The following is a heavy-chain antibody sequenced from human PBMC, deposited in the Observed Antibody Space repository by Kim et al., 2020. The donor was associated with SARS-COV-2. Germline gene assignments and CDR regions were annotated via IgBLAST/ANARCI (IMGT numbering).Heavy chain of an antibody. J-gene: IGHJ6*01. D-gene: IGHD3-9*01. CDR3: AREYYDILTGYYLYYYD. CDR1: GFTFSSYG. Sequence: GGSLRLSCAASGFTFSSYGMHWVRQAPGKGLEWVAVISYDGSNKYYADSVKGRFTISRDNSKNTLYLQMNSLRAEDTAVYYCAREYYDILTGYYLYYYD. V-gene: IGHV3-33*05. CDR2: ISYDGSNK.